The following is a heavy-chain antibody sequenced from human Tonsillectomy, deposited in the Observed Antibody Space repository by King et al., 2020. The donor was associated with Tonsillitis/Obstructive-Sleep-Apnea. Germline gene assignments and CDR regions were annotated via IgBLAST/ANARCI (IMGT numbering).Heavy chain of an antibody. CDR3: ASRAPYYYDSSGYSAYAFDI. CDR1: GYSFTSYW. J-gene: IGHJ3*02. Sequence: QLVQSGAEVKKPGESLKISCKGSGYSFTSYWIGWVRQMPGKGLEWMGIIYPGDSDTRYSPSFQGQVTISADKSITTAYLQWSSLKASDTAMYYCASRAPYYYDSSGYSAYAFDIWGQGTMVTVSS. D-gene: IGHD3-22*01. CDR2: IYPGDSDT. V-gene: IGHV5-51*01.